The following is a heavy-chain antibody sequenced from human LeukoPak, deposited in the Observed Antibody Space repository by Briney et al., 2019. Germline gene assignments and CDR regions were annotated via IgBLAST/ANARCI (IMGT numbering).Heavy chain of an antibody. D-gene: IGHD3-3*01. CDR2: IYTSGST. Sequence: SQTLSLTCTVSGGSISSGSYYWSWIRQPAGKGLEWIGRIYTSGSTNYNPSLKSRVTISLDTSKNQFSLKLSSVTAADTAVYYCARGSFGDYDFWSGSYYFDYWGQGTLVTVSS. CDR3: ARGSFGDYDFWSGSYYFDY. V-gene: IGHV4-61*02. CDR1: GGSISSGSYY. J-gene: IGHJ4*02.